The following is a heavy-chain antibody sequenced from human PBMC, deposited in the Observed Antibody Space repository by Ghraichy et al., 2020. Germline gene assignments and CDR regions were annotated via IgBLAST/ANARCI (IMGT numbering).Heavy chain of an antibody. V-gene: IGHV4-39*01. CDR2: IYPSGSR. D-gene: IGHD2-2*01. Sequence: SETLSLTCTVSGGSVSGSAYYWAWFRHSPGKGLEWIGSIYPSGSRYYNPSLESRITISADKSKNQFSLKLNSVTAADTAIYYCARRGNVMPVDAFDIWGQGTIVTVSS. CDR1: GGSVSGSAYY. CDR3: ARRGNVMPVDAFDI. J-gene: IGHJ3*02.